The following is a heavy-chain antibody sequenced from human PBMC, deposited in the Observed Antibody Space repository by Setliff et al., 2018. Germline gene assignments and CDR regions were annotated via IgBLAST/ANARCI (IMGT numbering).Heavy chain of an antibody. D-gene: IGHD2-8*01. Sequence: ASVKVSCKASGYTFTGYYMHWVRQAPGQGLEWMGWISGYNGNTNYAQKVQGRVTMTTDTSTGTIYMELRSLRADDTAVYYCARGLGYCTNGVCYTGWYYYYGMDVWGQGTTVTVSS. CDR1: GYTFTGYY. CDR2: ISGYNGNT. CDR3: ARGLGYCTNGVCYTGWYYYYGMDV. V-gene: IGHV1-18*04. J-gene: IGHJ6*02.